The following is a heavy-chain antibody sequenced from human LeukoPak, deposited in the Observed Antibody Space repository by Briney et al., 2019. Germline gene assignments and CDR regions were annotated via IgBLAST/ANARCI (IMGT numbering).Heavy chain of an antibody. Sequence: GGSLRLSCAASGFTFSSYGMHWVRQAPGKGLQWVAFIRFDGSIKYYAESVEGRFTISRDNSKNTLYVQMNSLRDEDTAVYYCAKDHGSSWFSYLDYWGQGTLVTVSS. CDR1: GFTFSSYG. V-gene: IGHV3-30*02. CDR3: AKDHGSSWFSYLDY. CDR2: IRFDGSIK. D-gene: IGHD6-13*01. J-gene: IGHJ4*02.